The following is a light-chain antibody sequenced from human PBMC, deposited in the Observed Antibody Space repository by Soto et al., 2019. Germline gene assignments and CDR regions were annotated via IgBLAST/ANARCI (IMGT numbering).Light chain of an antibody. V-gene: IGLV2-18*02. CDR2: EVS. CDR3: YSFTSSNTYV. Sequence: QSALTQPPSVSASPGQSVAISCTGTSSDVGSYNRVSWYQPAPGTAPKVMIYEVSNRPSGVPDRFSGSKSGNTASLTISGLQPEDEADYYCYSFTSSNTYVFGTGTKVTVL. J-gene: IGLJ1*01. CDR1: SSDVGSYNR.